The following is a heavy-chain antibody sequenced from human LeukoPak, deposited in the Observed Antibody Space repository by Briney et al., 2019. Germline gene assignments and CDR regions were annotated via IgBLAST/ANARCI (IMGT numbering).Heavy chain of an antibody. CDR3: ARVRAARPYNQLKYYHYYGMDV. Sequence: SQTLSLTCTVSGGSISSGGYYWSWIRQHPGKGLEWIGYIYYSGSTYYNPSLKSRVTISVDTSKNQFSLKLSSVTAADTAVYYCARVRAARPYNQLKYYHYYGMDVWGQGTTVTVSS. D-gene: IGHD6-6*01. CDR1: GGSISSGGYY. J-gene: IGHJ6*02. V-gene: IGHV4-31*03. CDR2: IYYSGST.